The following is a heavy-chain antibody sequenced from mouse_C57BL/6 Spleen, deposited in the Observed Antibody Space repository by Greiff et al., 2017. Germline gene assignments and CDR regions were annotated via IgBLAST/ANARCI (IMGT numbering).Heavy chain of an antibody. D-gene: IGHD1-1*01. CDR3: ARGWDYYGSRGDWYAMDY. CDR1: GFNIKNTY. CDR2: LDPANGNT. Sequence: EVKLQESVAELVRPGASVKLSCTASGFNIKNTYMHWVKQRPEQGLEWIGRLDPANGNTKYAPKFQGKATITADTSSNTAYLQLSSLTSEDTAIYYCARGWDYYGSRGDWYAMDYWGQGTSVTVSS. J-gene: IGHJ4*01. V-gene: IGHV14-3*01.